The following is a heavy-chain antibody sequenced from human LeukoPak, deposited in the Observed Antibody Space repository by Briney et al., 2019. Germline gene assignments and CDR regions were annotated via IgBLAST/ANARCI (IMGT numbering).Heavy chain of an antibody. CDR3: AKDGYSSSWYSIDY. CDR2: ISWNSGSM. D-gene: IGHD6-13*01. J-gene: IGHJ4*02. CDR1: GFTFDDYA. Sequence: GGSLRLSCAASGFTFDDYAMHWVRQAPGKGLEWVSGISWNSGSMGYADSVKGRFTISRDNAKNSLYLQMNSLRAEDMALYYCAKDGYSSSWYSIDYWGQGTLVTVSS. V-gene: IGHV3-9*03.